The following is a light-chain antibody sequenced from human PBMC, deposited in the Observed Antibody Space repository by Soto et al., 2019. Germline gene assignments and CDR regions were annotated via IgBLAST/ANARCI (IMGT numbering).Light chain of an antibody. J-gene: IGLJ1*01. Sequence: QSVLTQPRSVSGSPGQSVTISCTGTSSDVGGYNYVSWYQQHPGKAPKIMIYDVSKRPSGVPDRVSGSKSGNTASLTISGLQAEDEADYYCCSNAGSYTHVFGTGTKLTVL. CDR3: CSNAGSYTHV. CDR1: SSDVGGYNY. CDR2: DVS. V-gene: IGLV2-11*01.